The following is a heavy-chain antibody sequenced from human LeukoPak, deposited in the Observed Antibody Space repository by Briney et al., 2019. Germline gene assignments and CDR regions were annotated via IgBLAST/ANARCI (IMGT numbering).Heavy chain of an antibody. D-gene: IGHD2-15*01. CDR3: ARDREDCSGGSCYANRFDP. Sequence: GGSLRLSCAVSVLTFSSYWMHWVRQDPGKGLVWVSRINTDGSSVSYAASMKGRFTVSRDNAKNTLYLQMNSLRAEDTAVYYCARDREDCSGGSCYANRFDPWGQGTLVTVSS. CDR1: VLTFSSYW. V-gene: IGHV3-74*01. J-gene: IGHJ5*02. CDR2: INTDGSSV.